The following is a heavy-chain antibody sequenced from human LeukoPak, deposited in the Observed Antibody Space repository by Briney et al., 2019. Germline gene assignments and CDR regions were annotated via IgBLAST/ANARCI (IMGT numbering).Heavy chain of an antibody. CDR3: ARDRVGQQLVGRKYYYYYMDV. CDR2: MYYSGST. CDR1: GGSISSYY. Sequence: SETLSLTCTVSGGSISSYYWSWIRQPPGKGLEWIGYMYYSGSTNYNPSLKSRVTISVDMSKNQVSLKLSSVTAADTAVYYCARDRVGQQLVGRKYYYYYMDVWGKETTVTISS. V-gene: IGHV4-59*01. J-gene: IGHJ6*03. D-gene: IGHD6-13*01.